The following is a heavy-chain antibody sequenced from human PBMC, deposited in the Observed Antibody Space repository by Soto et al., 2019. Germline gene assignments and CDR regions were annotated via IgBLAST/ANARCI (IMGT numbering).Heavy chain of an antibody. CDR2: ISGSGATT. D-gene: IGHD1-7*01. Sequence: GSLRLSCAASGFTFSTFAMSWVRQAPGKGLEWVSAISGSGATTYHADSVKGRFTISRDNSKNTLYLQMNSLRAEDTAVYYCAKRLGNYRTFDYWGQGSLVTVSS. V-gene: IGHV3-23*01. CDR1: GFTFSTFA. J-gene: IGHJ4*02. CDR3: AKRLGNYRTFDY.